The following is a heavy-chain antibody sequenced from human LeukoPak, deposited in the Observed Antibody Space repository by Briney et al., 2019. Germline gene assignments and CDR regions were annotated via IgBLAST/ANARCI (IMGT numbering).Heavy chain of an antibody. CDR3: ARRGSYCTNGVCYTAFDY. D-gene: IGHD2-8*01. J-gene: IGHJ4*02. CDR2: IYYSGST. Sequence: SETLSLTCTVPGGSISSYYWSWIRQPPGKGLEWIGYIYYSGSTNYNPSLKSRVTISVDTSKNQFSLKLSSVTAADTAVYYCARRGSYCTNGVCYTAFDYWGQGTLVTVSS. V-gene: IGHV4-59*01. CDR1: GGSISSYY.